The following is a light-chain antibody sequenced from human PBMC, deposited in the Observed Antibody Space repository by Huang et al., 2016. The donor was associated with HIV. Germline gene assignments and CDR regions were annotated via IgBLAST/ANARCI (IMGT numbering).Light chain of an antibody. CDR1: QSVFKN. CDR3: QQYNTSPRT. CDR2: GSS. Sequence: ENLMTQSPSTPSVSPGESATLSCRASQSVFKNLAWYQQKPGQAPKLLIYGSSTRAAGIPARFSGSGSGTDFTLTISSLQSEDFAVYYCQQYNTSPRTFGQGTKVEV. V-gene: IGKV3-15*01. J-gene: IGKJ1*01.